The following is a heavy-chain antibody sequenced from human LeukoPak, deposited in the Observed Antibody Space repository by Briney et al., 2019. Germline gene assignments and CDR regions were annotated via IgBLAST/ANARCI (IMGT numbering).Heavy chain of an antibody. J-gene: IGHJ3*02. D-gene: IGHD1-26*01. CDR2: IYPGDSDT. Sequence: NKPGESLKISCKGSGYSFTSYWIGWVRQMPGKGLEWMGIIYPGDSDTKYSPSFQGQVTISADKSISTASLQWNSLKASDTAMYCARAVGLQGHFDIWGQGTMVTVSP. CDR3: ARAVGLQGHFDI. CDR1: GYSFTSYW. V-gene: IGHV5-51*03.